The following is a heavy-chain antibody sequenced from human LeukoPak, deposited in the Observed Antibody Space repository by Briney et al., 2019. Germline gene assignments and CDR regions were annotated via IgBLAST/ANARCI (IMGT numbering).Heavy chain of an antibody. CDR3: ARYEAVAGVFDY. Sequence: SETLSLTCTVSSGSINSGSYYWNWIRQPAGKGLEWIGRIYSSGSTNYNPSLKSRVTISVDTSKNQFPLKLSSVTAADTAVYYCARYEAVAGVFDYWGQGTLVTVSS. CDR2: IYSSGST. V-gene: IGHV4-61*02. D-gene: IGHD6-19*01. CDR1: SGSINSGSYY. J-gene: IGHJ4*02.